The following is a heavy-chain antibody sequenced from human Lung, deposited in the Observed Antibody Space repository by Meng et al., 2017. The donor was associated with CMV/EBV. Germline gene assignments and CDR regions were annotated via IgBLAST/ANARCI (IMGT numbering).Heavy chain of an antibody. Sequence: GGXXVHXXGSRRLSCXXXGLXFXRFWMSWXRQAPGKGLEWVANIKEDGSEKYYVDSVKGRFTISRDNAKNSLYLQMNSLRVEDTAVYYCRDGHYSGRWGQGTLVTVSS. V-gene: IGHV3-7*02. CDR2: IKEDGSEK. D-gene: IGHD2-8*01. CDR1: GLXFXRFW. J-gene: IGHJ4*02. CDR3: RDGHYSGR.